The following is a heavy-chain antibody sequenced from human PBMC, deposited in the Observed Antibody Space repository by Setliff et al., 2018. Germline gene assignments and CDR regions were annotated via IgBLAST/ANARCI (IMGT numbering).Heavy chain of an antibody. Sequence: GGSLRLSCVASGFTFSNYGIHWVRQAPGKGLEWVALIWNDGSNKFYGDSVRGRFTISRDNSKSTLYLQMDSLRAEDAAIYYCVRNWVTAQHYYYGMDVWGQGTTVTVSS. CDR1: GFTFSNYG. V-gene: IGHV3-33*01. CDR2: IWNDGSNK. J-gene: IGHJ6*02. CDR3: VRNWVTAQHYYYGMDV. D-gene: IGHD2-21*02.